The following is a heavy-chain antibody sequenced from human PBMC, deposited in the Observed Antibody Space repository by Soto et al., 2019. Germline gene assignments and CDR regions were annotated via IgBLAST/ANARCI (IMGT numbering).Heavy chain of an antibody. V-gene: IGHV4-4*01. CDR3: APRDSSRLY. J-gene: IGHJ4*02. Sequence: QVQLQESGPGLVKPTGTLSLTCAVSGVSISSHDWWTWVRQPPGKGLEWIGESHQSGNTNYNSSLERPVTISVDESKNQSSLKLSSVTIAESAGYCSAPRDSSRLYWGQGTLVTVSS. CDR2: SHQSGNT. D-gene: IGHD6-13*01. CDR1: GVSISSHDW.